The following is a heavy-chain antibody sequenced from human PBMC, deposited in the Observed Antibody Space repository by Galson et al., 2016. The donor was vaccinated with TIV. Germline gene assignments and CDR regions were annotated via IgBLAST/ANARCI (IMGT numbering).Heavy chain of an antibody. CDR3: ATDVALAFEF. J-gene: IGHJ4*02. CDR1: GDTFRSYS. Sequence: SCKASGDTFRSYSVTWVRQAPGQGLEWMGSIIPIIGLTNYAPKFQGRITILADESTTTAYMELHSLRSEDTAVYYCATDVALAFEFWGQGTLVTVSS. V-gene: IGHV1-69*04. CDR2: IIPIIGLT.